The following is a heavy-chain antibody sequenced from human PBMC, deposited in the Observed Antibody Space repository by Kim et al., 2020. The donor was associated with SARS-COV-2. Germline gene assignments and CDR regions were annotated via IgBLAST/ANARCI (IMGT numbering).Heavy chain of an antibody. D-gene: IGHD6-13*01. CDR1: GFTFAEYA. CDR2: IRSKAYGGTT. Sequence: GGSLRLSCTVSGFTFAEYALSWVRQAPGKGLQWVGFIRSKAYGGTTQYAASVKGRFTISRDDSKNIAYLHMSSLKIEDTAVYYCSREWYSNSWEDFSYY. CDR3: SREWYSNSWEDFSYY. J-gene: IGHJ6*01. V-gene: IGHV3-49*04.